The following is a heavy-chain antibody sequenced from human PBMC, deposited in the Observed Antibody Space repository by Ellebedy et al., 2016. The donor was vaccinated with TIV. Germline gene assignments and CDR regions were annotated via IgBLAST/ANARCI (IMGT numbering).Heavy chain of an antibody. J-gene: IGHJ2*01. CDR3: AKEGRGRWYFDL. CDR1: DGSITNYY. D-gene: IGHD6-25*01. Sequence: MPSETLSLTCSVSDGSITNYYWSWLRQPPGKGLEWIGYFHYSGSTNYNPSLNSRVTISLDTAKNQFSLNLSSVTAADTAVYYCAKEGRGRWYFDLWGRGTLVTVSS. V-gene: IGHV4-59*01. CDR2: FHYSGST.